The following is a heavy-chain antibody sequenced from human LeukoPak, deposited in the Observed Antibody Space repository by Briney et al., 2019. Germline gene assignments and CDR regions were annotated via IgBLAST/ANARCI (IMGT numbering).Heavy chain of an antibody. CDR3: ARAQSRSIVGATNSPGLYYMDV. J-gene: IGHJ6*03. CDR2: ISAYNGNT. D-gene: IGHD1-26*01. V-gene: IGHV1-18*01. Sequence: GASVKVSCKASGYTFTSYGISWVRQAPGQGLEWMGWISAYNGNTNYAQKLQGRVTMTTDTSTSTAYMELRSLRSDDTAVYYCARAQSRSIVGATNSPGLYYMDVWGKGTTVTVSS. CDR1: GYTFTSYG.